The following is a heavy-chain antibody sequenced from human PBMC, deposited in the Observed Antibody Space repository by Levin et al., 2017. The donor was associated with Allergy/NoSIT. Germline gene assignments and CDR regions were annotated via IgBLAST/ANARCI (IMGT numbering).Heavy chain of an antibody. CDR1: GYTFTSYY. CDR2: INPSGGST. D-gene: IGHD3-3*01. CDR3: ARDLSSIFGVVIMGWFDP. V-gene: IGHV1-46*01. Sequence: GESLKISCKASGYTFTSYYMHWVRQAPGQGLEWMGIINPSGGSTSYAQKFQGRVTMTRDTSTSTVYMELSSLRSEDTAVYYCARDLSSIFGVVIMGWFDPWGQGTLVTVSS. J-gene: IGHJ5*02.